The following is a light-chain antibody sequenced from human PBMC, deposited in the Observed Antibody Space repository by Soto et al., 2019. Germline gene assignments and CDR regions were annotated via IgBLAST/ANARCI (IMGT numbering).Light chain of an antibody. Sequence: DIHMTQLTSSLSASVGDRFTITCQASQDISNHLNWYQQKPGKAPKLLIYDASNLETGVPSRFSGSGSGTDFTVTISCLQPEDFATYCSQEYYNSLNTFGHGTRLEI. J-gene: IGKJ5*01. CDR3: QEYYNSLNT. V-gene: IGKV1-33*01. CDR2: DAS. CDR1: QDISNH.